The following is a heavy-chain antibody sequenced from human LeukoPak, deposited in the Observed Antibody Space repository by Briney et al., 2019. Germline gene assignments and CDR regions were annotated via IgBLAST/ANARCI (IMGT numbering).Heavy chain of an antibody. D-gene: IGHD3-10*01. CDR1: GFTSSSYG. CDR3: AKDTHGLLWFGES. V-gene: IGHV3-30*18. J-gene: IGHJ5*02. Sequence: GGSLRLSCAASGFTSSSYGMHWVRQAPGKGLEWVAVISYDGSNKYYADSVKGRFTISRDNSKNTLYLQMNSLRAEDTAVYYCAKDTHGLLWFGESWGQGTLVTVSS. CDR2: ISYDGSNK.